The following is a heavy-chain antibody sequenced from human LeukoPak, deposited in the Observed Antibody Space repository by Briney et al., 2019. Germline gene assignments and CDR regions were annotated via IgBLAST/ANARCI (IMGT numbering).Heavy chain of an antibody. D-gene: IGHD3-10*01. Sequence: PGGSLRLSCAASGFSFSDYYMSWIRQAPGKGLEWVSAISGSGGSTYYADSVKGRFTISRDNSKNTLYLQMNSLRAEDTAVYYCAKDITMVRGVVGYFDYWGQGTLVTVSS. CDR1: GFSFSDYY. J-gene: IGHJ4*02. V-gene: IGHV3-23*01. CDR3: AKDITMVRGVVGYFDY. CDR2: ISGSGGST.